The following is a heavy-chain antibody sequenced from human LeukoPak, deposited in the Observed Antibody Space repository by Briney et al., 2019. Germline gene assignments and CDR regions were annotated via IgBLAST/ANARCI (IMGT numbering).Heavy chain of an antibody. CDR1: GYTFTSYD. Sequence: ASLKVSCKASGYTFTSYDINWVRQATGQGLEWMGWMNPNSGNTGYAQKFQGRVTMTRNTSISTAYMELSSLRSEDTAVYYCASGYGGAGLFDYWGQGTLVTVSS. V-gene: IGHV1-8*01. J-gene: IGHJ4*02. CDR2: MNPNSGNT. D-gene: IGHD4-23*01. CDR3: ASGYGGAGLFDY.